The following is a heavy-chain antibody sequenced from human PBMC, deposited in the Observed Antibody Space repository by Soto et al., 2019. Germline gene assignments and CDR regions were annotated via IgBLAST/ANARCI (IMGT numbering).Heavy chain of an antibody. Sequence: SVKVSCKTSGYTFSSYAISWVRQAPGQGLEWMGGIIPIFGTANYAQKFQGRVTITADESTSTAYMELSSLRSEDTAVYYCARTRYSSSWYGNYYYYGMDVWGQGTTVTVSS. CDR2: IIPIFGTA. CDR1: GYTFSSYA. D-gene: IGHD6-13*01. J-gene: IGHJ6*02. CDR3: ARTRYSSSWYGNYYYYGMDV. V-gene: IGHV1-69*13.